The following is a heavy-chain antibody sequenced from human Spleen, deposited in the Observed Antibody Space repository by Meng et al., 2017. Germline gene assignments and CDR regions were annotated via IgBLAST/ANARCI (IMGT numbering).Heavy chain of an antibody. V-gene: IGHV3-15*01. CDR1: GFYFSNAW. J-gene: IGHJ4*02. CDR3: TWDDKAVSDY. Sequence: EVHLVESGGDLVKPGGSLRLSCAASGFYFSNAWMSWVRQAPGKGLEWVGRIKSNTDGGTAEYAAHVTGRFTISRDDSKSTLYLQMSGLRIDDTGVYYCTWDDKAVSDYWGQGTLVTVSS. D-gene: IGHD3-9*01. CDR2: IKSNTDGGTA.